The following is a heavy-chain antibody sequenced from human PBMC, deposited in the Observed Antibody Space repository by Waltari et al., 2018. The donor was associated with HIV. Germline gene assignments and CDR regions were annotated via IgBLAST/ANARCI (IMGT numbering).Heavy chain of an antibody. CDR1: GYTFTSYY. D-gene: IGHD3-16*01. CDR3: ARGRGRGSYLGY. Sequence: QVQLVQSGAAVKQPGAAVKVSCKASGYTFTSYYMHWQRQGPGQGLAWMGIINPSGGSTSCAQKVQGRVTMTRDTSTSTVYMELSSLRSEATAVYFCARGRGRGSYLGYWGQGTLVTVSS. CDR2: INPSGGST. J-gene: IGHJ4*02. V-gene: IGHV1-46*01.